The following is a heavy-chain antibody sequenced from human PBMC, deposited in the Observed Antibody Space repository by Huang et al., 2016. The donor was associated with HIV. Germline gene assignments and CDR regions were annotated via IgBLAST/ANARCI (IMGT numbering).Heavy chain of an antibody. D-gene: IGHD1-7*01. CDR3: ATKTGAMDI. CDR1: TFSFGAYW. J-gene: IGHJ6*02. V-gene: IGHV3-7*01. Sequence: VESGGRLVQPGGSIRLSCVGSTFSFGAYWMSWVRQTPGKGLEWVANIKQDESEKYYGESVKGRFNISRDNAKKILFLQMDNVRVEDTATYYCATKTGAMDIWGQGTAVTVS. CDR2: IKQDESEK.